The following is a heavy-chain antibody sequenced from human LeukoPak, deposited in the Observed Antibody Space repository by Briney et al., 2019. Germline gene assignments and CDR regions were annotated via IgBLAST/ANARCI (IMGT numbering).Heavy chain of an antibody. V-gene: IGHV4-59*08. J-gene: IGHJ5*02. Sequence: ASETLSLTCSVFDGSISNYYWSWIRQPPGKGLEWIGYAYYSGSTTYNPSLESRVTISVDTSKNQFSLKLTAVTAADTAVYYCVRNSAVATSRSWFDPWGQGTLVTVSS. CDR1: DGSISNYY. D-gene: IGHD6-19*01. CDR3: VRNSAVATSRSWFDP. CDR2: AYYSGST.